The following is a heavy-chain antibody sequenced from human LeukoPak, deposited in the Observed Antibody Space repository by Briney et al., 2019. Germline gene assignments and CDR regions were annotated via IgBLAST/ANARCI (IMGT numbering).Heavy chain of an antibody. D-gene: IGHD3-10*01. CDR1: GYTFTGYY. V-gene: IGHV1-2*02. CDR2: INPNSGGT. Sequence: ASVKVSCKASGYTFTGYYMHWVRQAPGQGLEWMGWINPNSGGTNYAQKFQGRVTMTRDTSISTAYMELSRLRSDDTAVYYCARDVTLITMVRGVNYDYWGQGTLVTVSS. CDR3: ARDVTLITMVRGVNYDY. J-gene: IGHJ4*02.